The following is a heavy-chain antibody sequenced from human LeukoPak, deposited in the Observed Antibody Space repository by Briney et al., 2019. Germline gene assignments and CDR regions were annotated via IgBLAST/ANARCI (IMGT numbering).Heavy chain of an antibody. D-gene: IGHD1-26*01. V-gene: IGHV4-31*03. CDR1: GGSISSGGYY. CDR3: AGRWELLGWFDP. J-gene: IGHJ5*02. CDR2: IYYSGST. Sequence: SETLSLTCTVSGGSISSGGYYWSWIRQHPGKGLEWIGYIYYSGSTHYNPSLKSRVTISVDTSKNQFSLKLSSATAADTAVYYCAGRWELLGWFDPWGQGTLVTVSS.